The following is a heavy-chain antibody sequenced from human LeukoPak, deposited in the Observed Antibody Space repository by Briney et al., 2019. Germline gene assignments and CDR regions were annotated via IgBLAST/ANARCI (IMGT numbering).Heavy chain of an antibody. J-gene: IGHJ4*02. CDR2: ISAYNGNT. V-gene: IGHV1-18*01. CDR1: GYTFTSYG. CDR3: ARSGGYYDILTGYYYFDY. D-gene: IGHD3-9*01. Sequence: ASVKVSCKASGYTFTSYGISWVRQAPGQGLEWMGWISAYNGNTNYAQKLQGRVTMTTDTSTGTAYMKLRSLRSDDTAVYYCARSGGYYDILTGYYYFDYWGQGTLVTVSS.